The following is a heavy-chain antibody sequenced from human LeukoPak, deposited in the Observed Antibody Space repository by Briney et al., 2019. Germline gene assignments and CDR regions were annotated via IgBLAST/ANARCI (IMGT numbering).Heavy chain of an antibody. J-gene: IGHJ4*02. CDR3: ARILSSPYCSGGSCYDD. Sequence: GGSLRLSCAASGFTVSSSYMSWVRQAPGKGLEWVSVIYSGGSTYYADSVKGRFTNSRDNSKNTLYLQMNSLRNEDTAVYYCARILSSPYCSGGSCYDDWGQGTLVTVSS. D-gene: IGHD2-15*01. CDR1: GFTVSSSY. CDR2: IYSGGST. V-gene: IGHV3-53*01.